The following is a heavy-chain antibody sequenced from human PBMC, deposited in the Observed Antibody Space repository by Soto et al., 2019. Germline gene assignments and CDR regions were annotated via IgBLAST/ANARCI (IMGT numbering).Heavy chain of an antibody. D-gene: IGHD1-7*01. V-gene: IGHV1-69*12. CDR1: GDTFSTYA. CDR3: ATGGGVELWGSFDT. J-gene: IGHJ5*02. Sequence: QVQLVQSGAEVKKPGSSVKVSCKASGDTFSTYAFSWVRRAPGQGLEWMGGIIPIFGTPNYAQNFQGRVTITADESTNTAYMELSSLRSEDTAFYYCATGGGVELWGSFDTWGQGTLVTFSS. CDR2: IIPIFGTP.